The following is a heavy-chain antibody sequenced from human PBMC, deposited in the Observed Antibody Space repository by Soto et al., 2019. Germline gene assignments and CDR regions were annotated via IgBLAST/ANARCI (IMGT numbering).Heavy chain of an antibody. CDR2: IKQDGTEK. Sequence: EVQLVESRGGLVQPGGSLRLSCAAAGFTFSSSWMSWVRQAPGKGLEWVANIKQDGTEKYYVDSVKGRFTISRDNAKNSLFLQMNSLRAEDTAFYYCARPYSSSWYTSWDDWGQGTLVTVSS. CDR1: GFTFSSSW. CDR3: ARPYSSSWYTSWDD. V-gene: IGHV3-7*01. J-gene: IGHJ4*02. D-gene: IGHD6-13*01.